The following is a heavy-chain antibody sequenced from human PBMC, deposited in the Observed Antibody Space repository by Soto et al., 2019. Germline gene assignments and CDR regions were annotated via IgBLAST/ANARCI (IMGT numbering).Heavy chain of an antibody. CDR1: GGTLSNYG. J-gene: IGHJ6*02. Sequence: QVQLVQSGAEVKKPGSSVKVSCKASGGTLSNYGISWVRQAPGQGLEWMGGIIPVFGTANYAQKFQGRVTITADESTGTVYMGVSSLRSEDTAVYYCARGDATKIVVTTYYGMDVWGQGTTVTVSS. D-gene: IGHD4-17*01. V-gene: IGHV1-69*12. CDR2: IIPVFGTA. CDR3: ARGDATKIVVTTYYGMDV.